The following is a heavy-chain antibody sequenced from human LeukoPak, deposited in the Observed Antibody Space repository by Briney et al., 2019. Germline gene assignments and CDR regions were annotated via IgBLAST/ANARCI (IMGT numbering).Heavy chain of an antibody. D-gene: IGHD3-9*01. CDR3: ARDWYYDILTGYDY. Sequence: GGSLRLSCAASGFTFSSYAMSWVRLAPGKGLEWVSTFSVSSGNTYYADSVRGRFTISRDTSKNTLYLQMNSLRAEDTAIYYCARDWYYDILTGYDYWGQGTLVTVSS. CDR1: GFTFSSYA. V-gene: IGHV3-23*01. CDR2: FSVSSGNT. J-gene: IGHJ4*02.